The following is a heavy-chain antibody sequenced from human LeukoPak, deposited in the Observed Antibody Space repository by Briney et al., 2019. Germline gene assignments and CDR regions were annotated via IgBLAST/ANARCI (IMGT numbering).Heavy chain of an antibody. D-gene: IGHD3-10*01. CDR1: GFTFSSYW. J-gene: IGHJ4*02. CDR3: ATNYGSGSYSGFQFDY. Sequence: GGSLRLSCAASGFTFSSYWMSWVRQAPGKGLEWVASINQDGSEIYFVDSVKGRFTISRDNAKNSLYLQMNSLRAEDTAVYYCATNYGSGSYSGFQFDYWGQGTLVIVSS. V-gene: IGHV3-7*01. CDR2: INQDGSEI.